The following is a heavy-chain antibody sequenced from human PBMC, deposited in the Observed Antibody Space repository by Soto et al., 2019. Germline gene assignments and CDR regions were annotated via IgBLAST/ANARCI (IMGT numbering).Heavy chain of an antibody. CDR1: GFTFSRAW. V-gene: IGHV3-15*01. CDR2: IKSKTDSGTI. Sequence: GGSLRLSCAASGFTFSRAWMSWVRQAPGKGLEWVGRIKSKTDSGTIDYAAPVKGRFTISRDDSKNTVYLQMNGLKTEDAAVYYCTTDTKCGNGVCYPYYYGLDVWGQGTTATVSS. CDR3: TTDTKCGNGVCYPYYYGLDV. D-gene: IGHD2-8*01. J-gene: IGHJ6*02.